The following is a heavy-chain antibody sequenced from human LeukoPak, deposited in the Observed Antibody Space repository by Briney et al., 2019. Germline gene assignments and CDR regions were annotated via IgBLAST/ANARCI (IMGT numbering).Heavy chain of an antibody. CDR3: ARVLGYCSSTSCYPWFDP. Sequence: PSETLSLTCTVSGGSISGYYWSWIRQPPGKGLEWIGYIYYSGSTNYNPSLKSRVTISVDTSKNQFSLKLSSVTAADTAVYYCARVLGYCSSTSCYPWFDPWGQGTLVTVSS. J-gene: IGHJ5*02. D-gene: IGHD2-2*01. CDR1: GGSISGYY. CDR2: IYYSGST. V-gene: IGHV4-59*01.